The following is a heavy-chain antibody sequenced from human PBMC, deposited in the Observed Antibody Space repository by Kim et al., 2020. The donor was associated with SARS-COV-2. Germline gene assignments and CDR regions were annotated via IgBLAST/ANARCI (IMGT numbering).Heavy chain of an antibody. J-gene: IGHJ4*02. CDR2: ISAGNGDT. CDR3: ATPDYGDY. CDR1: GYIFTKYA. V-gene: IGHV1-3*01. Sequence: ASVKVSCKASGYIFTKYAIHWVRQAPGQRLEWMGWISAGNGDTQYSQKFQGRVTITRDTSASTAYMELSSLRSEDAAVYYCATPDYGDYWGQGTLVTVSS.